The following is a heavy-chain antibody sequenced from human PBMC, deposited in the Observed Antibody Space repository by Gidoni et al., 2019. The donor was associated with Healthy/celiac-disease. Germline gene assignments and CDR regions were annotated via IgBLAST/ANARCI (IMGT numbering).Heavy chain of an antibody. CDR3: AKGESRRIFGVVITLDY. CDR1: GFTFSSYG. Sequence: QVQLVESGGGGVQPGRSLRLSCAASGFTFSSYGMHWVRQAPGKGLEWVAVISYDGSNKYYADSVKGRFTISRDNSKNTLYLQMNSLRAEDTAVYYCAKGESRRIFGVVITLDYWGQGTLVTVSS. V-gene: IGHV3-30*18. D-gene: IGHD3-3*01. CDR2: ISYDGSNK. J-gene: IGHJ4*02.